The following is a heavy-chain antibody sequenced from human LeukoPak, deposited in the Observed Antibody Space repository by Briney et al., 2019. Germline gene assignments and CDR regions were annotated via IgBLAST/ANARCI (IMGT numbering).Heavy chain of an antibody. D-gene: IGHD6-19*01. CDR3: ARDLFSIHSRTANIAVAEAVGY. CDR2: ISSSSNYI. J-gene: IGHJ4*02. Sequence: PGGSLRLSCAASGFPLSSYSMNWVRQAPGKGLEWVSFISSSSNYIYYADSVKGRFTISRDNAKNSLYLQMNSLRVEDTAVYYCARDLFSIHSRTANIAVAEAVGYWGQGTLVTVSS. V-gene: IGHV3-21*01. CDR1: GFPLSSYS.